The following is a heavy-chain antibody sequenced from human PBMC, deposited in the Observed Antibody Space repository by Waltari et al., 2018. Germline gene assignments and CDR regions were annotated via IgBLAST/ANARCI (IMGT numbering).Heavy chain of an antibody. J-gene: IGHJ3*02. D-gene: IGHD2-21*01. CDR2: IIPILGIA. CDR3: ARRGAYCGGDCYWDAFDI. Sequence: QVQLVQSGAEVKKPGSSVKVSCKASGGTFSSYAISWVRQAPGHGLEWMGGIIPILGIANYAQKFQGRVTITADESTSTAYMELSSLRSEDTAVYYCARRGAYCGGDCYWDAFDIWGQGTMVTVSS. CDR1: GGTFSSYA. V-gene: IGHV1-69*04.